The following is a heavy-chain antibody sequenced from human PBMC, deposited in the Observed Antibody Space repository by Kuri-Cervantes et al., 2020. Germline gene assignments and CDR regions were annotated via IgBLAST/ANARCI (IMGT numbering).Heavy chain of an antibody. CDR3: ARDSTRSYGDLRRGAFDI. V-gene: IGHV1-2*04. Sequence: ASVKVSCKASGGTFGSYIINWVRQAPGQGLEWLGGINPNSGGTNYAQKFQGWVTMTRDTSISTAYMELRSLRSDDTAVYYCARDSTRSYGDLRRGAFDIWGQGTMVTVSS. CDR1: GGTFGSYI. D-gene: IGHD4-17*01. J-gene: IGHJ3*02. CDR2: INPNSGGT.